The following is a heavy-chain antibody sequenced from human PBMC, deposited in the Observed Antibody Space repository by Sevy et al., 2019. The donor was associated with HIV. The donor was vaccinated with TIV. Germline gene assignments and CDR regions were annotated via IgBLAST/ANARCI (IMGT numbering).Heavy chain of an antibody. J-gene: IGHJ3*02. CDR2: IFRGGDGT. V-gene: IGHV3-23*01. CDR1: GFTFSNYA. Sequence: GGSLRLSCVASGFTFSNYAMNWVRHAPGKGLEWVSTIFRGGDGTYYADSVKGRFTISRDNSKDTVYLQLSSLRADDTAVYYCAGALYDSSGSFDALDIWGQGTMVTVSS. CDR3: AGALYDSSGSFDALDI. D-gene: IGHD3-22*01.